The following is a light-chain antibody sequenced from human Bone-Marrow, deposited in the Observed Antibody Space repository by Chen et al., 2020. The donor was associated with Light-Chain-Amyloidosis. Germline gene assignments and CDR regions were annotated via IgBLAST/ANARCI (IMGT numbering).Light chain of an antibody. CDR2: AAS. Sequence: DIQMTQSPPPLSASVGDRVTITCRASQSISSYLHWYQQKPGKAPKLLIYAASSLQSGVPSRFSGSGSGTDFTLTISSLQPEDFATYYCQQSYSTPRTFGQGTNLEMK. CDR3: QQSYSTPRT. V-gene: IGKV1-39*01. J-gene: IGKJ2*01. CDR1: QSISSY.